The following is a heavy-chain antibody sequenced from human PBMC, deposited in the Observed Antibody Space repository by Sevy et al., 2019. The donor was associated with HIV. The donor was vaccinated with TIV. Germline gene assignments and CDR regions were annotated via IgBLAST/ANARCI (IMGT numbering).Heavy chain of an antibody. CDR1: ESTFTAYY. V-gene: IGHV1-2*02. CDR2: INPNSDDT. CDR3: ARDRGIFGGGGGLDV. Sequence: ASAKVSCKASESTFTAYYIHWLRQAPGQGLEWMGWINPNSDDTNYAQKFQGRVSMAADTSISTAYMDLSRLRFDDTAVYYWARDRGIFGGGGGLDVWGQGTTVTVSS. J-gene: IGHJ6*02. D-gene: IGHD3-3*01.